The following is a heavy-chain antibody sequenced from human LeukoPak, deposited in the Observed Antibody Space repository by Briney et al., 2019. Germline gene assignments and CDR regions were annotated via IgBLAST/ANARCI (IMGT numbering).Heavy chain of an antibody. CDR3: ARNEGITGTPYYFDY. Sequence: SVKVSCKTSGGALGSYSISWVRQAPGQGLEWMGWINPNSGGTNYAQKFQGRVTMTRDTSISTAYMELSRLRSDDTAVYYCARNEGITGTPYYFDYWGQGTLVTVSS. CDR1: GGALGSYS. D-gene: IGHD1-20*01. CDR2: INPNSGGT. V-gene: IGHV1-2*02. J-gene: IGHJ4*02.